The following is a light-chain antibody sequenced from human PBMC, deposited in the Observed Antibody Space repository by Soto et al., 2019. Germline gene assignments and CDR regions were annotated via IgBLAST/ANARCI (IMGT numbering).Light chain of an antibody. V-gene: IGLV1-40*01. CDR3: QSYDSSLSPVV. CDR1: SSNIGAGYD. CDR2: GNS. J-gene: IGLJ2*01. Sequence: QSVLTQPPSVSGAPGQRVTISCTGSSSNIGAGYDVHWYQQLPGTAPKLLIHGNSNRPSGVPDRFSGSKSGTSASLAITGLQAEDEADYYCQSYDSSLSPVVVGGGAKLTVL.